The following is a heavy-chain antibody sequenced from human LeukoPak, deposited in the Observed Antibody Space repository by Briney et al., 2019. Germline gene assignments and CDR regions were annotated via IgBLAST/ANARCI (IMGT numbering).Heavy chain of an antibody. CDR2: IYYSGST. CDR1: GGSISSHY. Sequence: PSETLSLTCTVSGGSISSHYWSWIRQPPGKGLEWIGYIYYSGSTNYNPSLKSRVTISVDTSKNQFSLKLSSVTAADTAVYYCARRPYGSGYGMDVWGQGTTVTVSS. D-gene: IGHD3-10*01. V-gene: IGHV4-59*08. CDR3: ARRPYGSGYGMDV. J-gene: IGHJ6*02.